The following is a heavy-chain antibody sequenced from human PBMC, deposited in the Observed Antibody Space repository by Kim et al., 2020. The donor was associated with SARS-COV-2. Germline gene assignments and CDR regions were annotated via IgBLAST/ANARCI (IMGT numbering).Heavy chain of an antibody. CDR2: IYYSGST. D-gene: IGHD3-10*01. CDR1: GGSISSYY. Sequence: SETLSLTCTVSGGSISSYYWSWIRQPPGKGLEWIGYIYYSGSTNYDPSLKSRVTISVDTSKNQFSLKLTSVTAADTAVYYCARSTGDYYYGMDVWGQGTTVTVSS. J-gene: IGHJ6*02. CDR3: ARSTGDYYYGMDV. V-gene: IGHV4-59*01.